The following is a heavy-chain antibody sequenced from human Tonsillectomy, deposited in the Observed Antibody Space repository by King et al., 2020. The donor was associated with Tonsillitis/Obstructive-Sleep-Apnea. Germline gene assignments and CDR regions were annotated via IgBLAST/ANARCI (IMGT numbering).Heavy chain of an antibody. Sequence: QLVQSGAEVKKPGSSVKVSCKASGGTFSSYAISWVRQAPGQGLEWMGGIIPIFGTANYAEKFQGRVTITADESTSTAYMELSSLRSEDTAVYYWSRARGYSSGWYGWFDPWGQGTLVTVSS. CDR1: GGTFSSYA. CDR3: SRARGYSSGWYGWFDP. D-gene: IGHD6-19*01. J-gene: IGHJ5*02. CDR2: IIPIFGTA. V-gene: IGHV1-69*01.